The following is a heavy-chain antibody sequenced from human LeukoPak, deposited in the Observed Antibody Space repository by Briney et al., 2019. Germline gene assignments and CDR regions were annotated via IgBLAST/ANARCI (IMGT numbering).Heavy chain of an antibody. Sequence: GGSLRLSCSASGFTFSSCSLNWVHQAPGKGLEWVSYITSSSSTIYYADSVKGRFTISSDNAKNSLYLQMNSLRGEDTAVYFCARGAAGMAYFDYWGRGTLVTVSS. D-gene: IGHD5-18*01. CDR2: ITSSSSTI. V-gene: IGHV3-48*01. J-gene: IGHJ4*02. CDR3: ARGAAGMAYFDY. CDR1: GFTFSSCS.